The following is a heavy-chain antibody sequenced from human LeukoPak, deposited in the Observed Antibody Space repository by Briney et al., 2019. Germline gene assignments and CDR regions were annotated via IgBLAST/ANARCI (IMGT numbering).Heavy chain of an antibody. CDR1: GYTFTGYY. CDR2: MNPNSGGT. CDR3: ARAQRDYDILTGYYAPYLDH. Sequence: ASVKVSCKTSGYTFTGYYMHWVRQAPGQGLEWMGRMNPNSGGTTFAQKFQGGVTLTRDTSISTAYMDLSSLRSDDTAVYYCARAQRDYDILTGYYAPYLDHWGQGPLVTVSS. V-gene: IGHV1-2*06. D-gene: IGHD3-9*01. J-gene: IGHJ4*02.